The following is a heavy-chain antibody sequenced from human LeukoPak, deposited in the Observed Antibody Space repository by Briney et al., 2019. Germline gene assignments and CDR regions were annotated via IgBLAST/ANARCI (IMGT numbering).Heavy chain of an antibody. CDR2: ISSSSSYI. D-gene: IGHD3-3*01. CDR1: GFTFSSYS. J-gene: IGHJ4*02. Sequence: GGSLRLSCAASGFTFSSYSMNWVRQAPGKGLEWVSSISSSSSYIYYADSVKGRFTIYRDNAKNSLYLQMNSLRAEDTAVYYCARGQSGYIDYWGQGTLVTVSS. CDR3: ARGQSGYIDY. V-gene: IGHV3-21*01.